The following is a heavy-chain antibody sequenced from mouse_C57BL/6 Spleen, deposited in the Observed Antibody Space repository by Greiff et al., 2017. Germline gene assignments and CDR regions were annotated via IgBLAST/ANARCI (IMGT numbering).Heavy chain of an antibody. Sequence: QVQLQQSGAELVRPGSSVKLSCKASGYTFTSYWMDWVKQRPGQGLEWIGNIYPSDSETHYNQKFKDKATLTVDKSSSTAYMQLSSLTSEDSAVYYCARGAGYYVPFAYWGQGTLVTVSA. V-gene: IGHV1-61*01. CDR3: ARGAGYYVPFAY. D-gene: IGHD2-3*01. CDR1: GYTFTSYW. J-gene: IGHJ3*01. CDR2: IYPSDSET.